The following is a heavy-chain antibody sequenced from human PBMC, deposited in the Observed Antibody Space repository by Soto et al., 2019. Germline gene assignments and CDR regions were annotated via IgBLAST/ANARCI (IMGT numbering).Heavy chain of an antibody. CDR2: IIPIFGTA. V-gene: IGHV1-69*06. CDR1: GGTFSSYG. CDR3: ARDEVTLIRGVANWFDR. Sequence: QVQLVQSGAEVKKPGSSVKVSCKASGGTFSSYGISWVRQAPGQGLEWMGGIIPIFGTAKYAQKFQGRVTITADKSTNTAYMELSSLRSEDTAVYYCARDEVTLIRGVANWFDRWGQGTLVNVSS. J-gene: IGHJ5*02. D-gene: IGHD3-10*01.